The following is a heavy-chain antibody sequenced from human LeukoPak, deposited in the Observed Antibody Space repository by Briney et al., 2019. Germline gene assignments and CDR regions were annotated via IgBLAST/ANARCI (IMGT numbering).Heavy chain of an antibody. V-gene: IGHV3-30*18. CDR3: AKKAGGFDY. CDR1: GFTFSSYG. Sequence: PGGSLRLSCAASGFTFSSYGMHWVRQAPGKGLEWVAVISYDGSNKYYADSVKGRFTISRDNSKNTLYLQMNSLRAEDTAVYYCAKKAGGFDYWGQGTLVTVSS. J-gene: IGHJ4*02. D-gene: IGHD6-13*01. CDR2: ISYDGSNK.